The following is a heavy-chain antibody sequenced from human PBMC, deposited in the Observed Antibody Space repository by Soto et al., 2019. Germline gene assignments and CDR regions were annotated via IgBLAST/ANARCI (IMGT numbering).Heavy chain of an antibody. V-gene: IGHV4-4*02. CDR3: ASVNILTGYYLDH. D-gene: IGHD3-9*01. Sequence: TLSLTGAVSGGSNSSSYWWTWVRQAPGKGLQWIGEIYHSGITNYNPSLRSRVSMSVDKSNNEFSLSLTSVTAADTAVYYCASVNILTGYYLDHWGQGTLVTVSS. CDR2: IYHSGIT. CDR1: GGSNSSSYW. J-gene: IGHJ4*02.